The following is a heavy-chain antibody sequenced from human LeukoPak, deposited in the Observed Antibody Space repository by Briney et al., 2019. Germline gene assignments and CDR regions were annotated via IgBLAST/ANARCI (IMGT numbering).Heavy chain of an antibody. D-gene: IGHD3-22*01. J-gene: IGHJ4*02. V-gene: IGHV3-23*01. CDR3: ARDSGYSSGYYFDY. Sequence: PGGSLRLSCAASGFTFSSYAMNWVRQAPGKGLEWVSLISGSGGSTYYADSVQGRFTISRDNSKNTLYLQMNSLRAEGTAVYYCARDSGYSSGYYFDYWGQGTLVTVSS. CDR2: ISGSGGST. CDR1: GFTFSSYA.